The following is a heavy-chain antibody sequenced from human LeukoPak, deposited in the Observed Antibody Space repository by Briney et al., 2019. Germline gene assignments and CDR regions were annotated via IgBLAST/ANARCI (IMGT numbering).Heavy chain of an antibody. CDR1: GGSISSGDSF. CDR3: ARPTNTGYYEP. D-gene: IGHD3-9*01. CDR2: IYDSGRT. Sequence: SETLSLTCTVSGGSISSGDSFWSWIRQPPGEGLEWIGYIYDSGRTHYNPSLKSRVTISVDTSKNQFSLKLSSVTAADTAVYYSARPTNTGYYEPWGQGTLVTVSS. J-gene: IGHJ5*02. V-gene: IGHV4-30-4*01.